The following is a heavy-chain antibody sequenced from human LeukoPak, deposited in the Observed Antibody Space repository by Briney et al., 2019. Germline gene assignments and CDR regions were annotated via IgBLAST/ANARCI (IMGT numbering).Heavy chain of an antibody. Sequence: GGSLRLSCAASGFTFSSYAMHWVRQAPGKGLEWVAVISYDGSNKYYADSVKGRFTISRDNSKNTLYLQMNSLRAEDTAVYYCARVEMATIFPYYFDYWGQGTLVTVSS. CDR2: ISYDGSNK. V-gene: IGHV3-30-3*01. CDR3: ARVEMATIFPYYFDY. J-gene: IGHJ4*02. D-gene: IGHD5-24*01. CDR1: GFTFSSYA.